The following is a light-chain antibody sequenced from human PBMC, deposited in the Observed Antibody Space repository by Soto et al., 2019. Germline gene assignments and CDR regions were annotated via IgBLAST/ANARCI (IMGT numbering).Light chain of an antibody. CDR1: SSDVGTYNY. J-gene: IGLJ1*01. CDR3: SSYTSRSTGV. CDR2: EVG. V-gene: IGLV2-14*01. Sequence: QSALTQPASVSGSPGQSITTSCTGTSSDVGTYNYVSWYQQHPGKAPKLMIYEVGNRPSGVSNRFSGSKSGNTASLTISGLQAEDEADYYCSSYTSRSTGVFGTGTQLTVL.